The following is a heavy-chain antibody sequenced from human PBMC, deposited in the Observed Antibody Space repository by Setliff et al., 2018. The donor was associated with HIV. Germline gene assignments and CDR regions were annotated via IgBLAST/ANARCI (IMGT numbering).Heavy chain of an antibody. D-gene: IGHD3-22*01. CDR3: ASRVYYYDSNNFLREEGFDP. J-gene: IGHJ5*02. V-gene: IGHV4-39*01. CDR2: IHYNEKT. CDR1: GGSASNSRYY. Sequence: PSETLSLTCTASGGSASNSRYYWAWIRQPPGKGLEYIGSIHYNEKTYYNPSLKSRVTISIDTSKNQFPLNLTSVTAADSAVYYCASRVYYYDSNNFLREEGFDPWGQGTLVTVSS.